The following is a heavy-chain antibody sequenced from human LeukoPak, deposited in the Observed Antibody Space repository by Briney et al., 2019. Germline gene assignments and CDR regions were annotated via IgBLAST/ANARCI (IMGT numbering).Heavy chain of an antibody. CDR3: ARDRDFWSGSGVDYMDV. CDR1: GGSISSGDYY. D-gene: IGHD3-3*01. CDR2: IYYSGST. V-gene: IGHV4-30-4*08. Sequence: PSQTLSLTCTVSGGSISSGDYYWSWIHQPPGKGLEWIGYIYYSGSTYYNPSLKSRVTISVDTSKNQFSLKLSSVTAADTAVYYCARDRDFWSGSGVDYMDVWGKGTTVTVSS. J-gene: IGHJ6*03.